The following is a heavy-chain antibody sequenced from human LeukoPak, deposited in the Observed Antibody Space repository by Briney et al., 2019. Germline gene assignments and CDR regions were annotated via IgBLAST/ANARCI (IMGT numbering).Heavy chain of an antibody. D-gene: IGHD3-22*01. V-gene: IGHV1-2*02. Sequence: GASVKLSCKASGYTFTGYYMHWVRQAPGQGLEWMGWINPNSGGTNYAKKFQGRVDMTRDNSISTAYMELSRLRSDDTAVYYCARDRYDSSGYYFDYWGQGTLVTVSS. CDR2: INPNSGGT. CDR1: GYTFTGYY. J-gene: IGHJ4*02. CDR3: ARDRYDSSGYYFDY.